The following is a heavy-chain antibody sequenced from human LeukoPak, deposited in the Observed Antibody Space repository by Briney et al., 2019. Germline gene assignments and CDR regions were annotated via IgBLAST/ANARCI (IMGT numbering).Heavy chain of an antibody. V-gene: IGHV1-18*01. CDR2: ISAYNGST. Sequence: ASVKVSCKAAGYTFTNSGINWVRQAPGQGLEWVAWISAYNGSTNYAQLLQGRVTVTTDTSTSTAYMELRSLRSDDTAVYYCARSPSGTYYRYFDYWGQGTLVTVSS. CDR3: ARSPSGTYYRYFDY. J-gene: IGHJ4*02. D-gene: IGHD1-26*01. CDR1: GYTFTNSG.